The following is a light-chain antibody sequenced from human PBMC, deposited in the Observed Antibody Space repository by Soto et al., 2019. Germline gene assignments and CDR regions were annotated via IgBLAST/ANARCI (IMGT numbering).Light chain of an antibody. CDR2: KVS. J-gene: IGKJ5*01. V-gene: IGKV2-30*01. CDR3: MLGTHWQVT. Sequence: MTQSPLSLPVTLGQPASICCMAGQSVVDSHRNTYFNSFQQRPAQPASSLIYKVSTRDSGVPARFSGSGSGTAFTLKISRVEAEDVGVYYCMLGTHWQVTSAQGTRLENK. CDR1: QSVVDSHRNTY.